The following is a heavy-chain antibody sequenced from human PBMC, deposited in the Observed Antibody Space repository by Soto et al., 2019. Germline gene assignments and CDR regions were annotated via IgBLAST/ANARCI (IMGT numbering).Heavy chain of an antibody. CDR2: IFYSGST. V-gene: IGHV4-39*01. D-gene: IGHD2-21*01. CDR3: ARLGAYYQSLDP. CDR1: SGSISSTIYS. Sequence: SETLSLTCTVSSGSISSTIYSWDWIRQPPGKGLEWIGSIFYSGSTYYNPSLKSRVTITLETSTSQFSLRLTSVTASDTAVYYCARLGAYYQSLDPWGQGTVVTVSS. J-gene: IGHJ5*02.